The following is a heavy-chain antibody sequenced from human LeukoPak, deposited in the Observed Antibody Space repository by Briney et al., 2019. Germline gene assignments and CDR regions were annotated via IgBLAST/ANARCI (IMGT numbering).Heavy chain of an antibody. CDR2: ISGRGGST. D-gene: IGHD3-22*01. Sequence: PGGSLRLSCAASGFTFSSYAMNWVRQAPGKGLEWVSFISGRGGSTFYADSVKGRFTISRDNSKNTLHLQMNSLRAEDTAVYYCAKRGYYYDSSAYYYFDYWGQGTLVTVSS. V-gene: IGHV3-23*01. CDR3: AKRGYYYDSSAYYYFDY. J-gene: IGHJ4*02. CDR1: GFTFSSYA.